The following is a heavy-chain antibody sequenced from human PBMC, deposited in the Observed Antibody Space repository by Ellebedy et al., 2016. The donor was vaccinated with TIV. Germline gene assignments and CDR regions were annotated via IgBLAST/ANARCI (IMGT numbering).Heavy chain of an antibody. D-gene: IGHD6-19*01. V-gene: IGHV3-21*01. Sequence: GESLKISCAASGFTFSSYSMNWVRQAPGKGLEWVSSISSSSSYIYYADSVKGRFTISRDNAKNALYLQMNILRAEDTAVYYCARHFIRGWNDFWGQGTLVTVSS. CDR3: ARHFIRGWNDF. CDR2: ISSSSSYI. J-gene: IGHJ4*02. CDR1: GFTFSSYS.